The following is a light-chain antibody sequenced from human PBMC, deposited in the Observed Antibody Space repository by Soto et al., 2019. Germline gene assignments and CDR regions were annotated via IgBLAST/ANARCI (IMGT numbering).Light chain of an antibody. CDR2: EGN. Sequence: QSALTQPASVSGSPGQSITISCTGTSSGVGSYNLVSWYQQHPGKAPKLMIYEGNKRPSGVSNRFSGSKSANTASLTISGLQTEDEADYYCCSYAGTNTVVFGTGPKLTVL. V-gene: IGLV2-23*01. CDR3: CSYAGTNTVV. J-gene: IGLJ1*01. CDR1: SSGVGSYNL.